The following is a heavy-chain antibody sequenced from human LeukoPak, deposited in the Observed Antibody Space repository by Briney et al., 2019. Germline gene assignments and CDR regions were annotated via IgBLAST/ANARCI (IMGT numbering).Heavy chain of an antibody. CDR1: GFTFATYT. D-gene: IGHD3-10*01. CDR3: ARDRVQIWSFVGTFDS. CDR2: ISFDGRNI. Sequence: GGSLRLSRAASGFTFATYTMHWLRQTPGKGLEWVALISFDGRNILYADSVQGRFTISRDIPKNTLYLQMNSLRPEDTAVYYCARDRVQIWSFVGTFDSWGQGSLVTVSS. V-gene: IGHV3-30*04. J-gene: IGHJ4*02.